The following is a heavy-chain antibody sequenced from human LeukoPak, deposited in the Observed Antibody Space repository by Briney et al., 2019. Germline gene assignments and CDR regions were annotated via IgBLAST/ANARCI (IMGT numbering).Heavy chain of an antibody. CDR2: IYYSGST. CDR3: ARDRGLTFGGVIALNWFDP. J-gene: IGHJ5*02. CDR1: GGSISSGGYY. D-gene: IGHD3-16*02. V-gene: IGHV4-61*08. Sequence: SETLSLTCTVSGGSISSGGYYWSWIRQPPGKGLEWIGYIYYSGSTNYNPSLKSRVTISVDTSKNQFSLKLSSVTAADTAVYYCARDRGLTFGGVIALNWFDPWGQGTLVTVSS.